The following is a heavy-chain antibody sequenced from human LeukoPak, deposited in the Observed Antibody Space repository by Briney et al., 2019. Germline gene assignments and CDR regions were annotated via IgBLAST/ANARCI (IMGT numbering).Heavy chain of an antibody. V-gene: IGHV3-66*02. Sequence: PGGSLRLSCAASGFTVSSNYMSWVRQAPGKGLEWVSVIYSGGSTYYADSVKGRFTISRDNSKNTLYLQMNSLRAEDTAVYYCAREQIAARRGLDYWGQGTLATVSS. CDR3: AREQIAARRGLDY. J-gene: IGHJ4*02. CDR2: IYSGGST. CDR1: GFTVSSNY. D-gene: IGHD6-6*01.